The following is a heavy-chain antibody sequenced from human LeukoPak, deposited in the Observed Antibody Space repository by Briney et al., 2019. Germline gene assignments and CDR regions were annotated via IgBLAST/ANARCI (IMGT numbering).Heavy chain of an antibody. CDR3: ARGSSFTYYYDSSGDAFGI. CDR1: GGSLSGYY. J-gene: IGHJ3*02. CDR2: INHSGST. V-gene: IGHV4-34*01. Sequence: SETLSLTCAVYGGSLSGYYWSWIRQPPGKGLEWIGEINHSGSTNYNPSLKSRVTISVDTSKNQFSLKLSSVTAADTAVYYCARGSSFTYYYDSSGDAFGIWGQGTMVTVSS. D-gene: IGHD3-22*01.